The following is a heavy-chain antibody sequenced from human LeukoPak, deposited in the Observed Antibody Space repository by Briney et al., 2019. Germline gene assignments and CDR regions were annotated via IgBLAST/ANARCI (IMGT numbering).Heavy chain of an antibody. CDR3: ARLRITINAFDI. J-gene: IGHJ3*02. CDR2: INPKSGGT. Sequence: ASVKVSCKAFGYTFTGYYVHWVRQAPGQGLEWMGWINPKSGGTNYAQKFQGRVTMTRDTSISTAYMELSRLRSDDKAVYYCARLRITINAFDIWGQGTMVTVSS. D-gene: IGHD3-9*01. V-gene: IGHV1-2*02. CDR1: GYTFTGYY.